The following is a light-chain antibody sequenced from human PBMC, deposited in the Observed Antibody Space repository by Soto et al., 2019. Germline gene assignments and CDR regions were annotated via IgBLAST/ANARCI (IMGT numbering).Light chain of an antibody. CDR2: LAS. CDR1: QSLLSSNGYNY. CDR3: MQARQNPRA. J-gene: IGKJ4*01. Sequence: DIVMTQSPLSLPVTPGEPASISCRSSQSLLSSNGYNYLDWYLQKPGQSPQLLMYLASNRASGVPARFSGSGSGTDFTLKISRVEAEDVGVYYCMQARQNPRAFGGGTKVEIK. V-gene: IGKV2-28*01.